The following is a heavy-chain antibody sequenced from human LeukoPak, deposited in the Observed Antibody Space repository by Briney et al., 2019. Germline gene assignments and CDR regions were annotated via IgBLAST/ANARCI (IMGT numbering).Heavy chain of an antibody. Sequence: PSETLSLTCIVSGDSISSYYWSWIRQPPGKGLEWIGYIYYSGSTNYNPSLKSRVTISVDTSKNQFSLKLSSVTAADTAVYYCARGDCSGGSCYLGWFDPWGQGTLVTVSS. CDR1: GDSISSYY. CDR2: IYYSGST. J-gene: IGHJ5*02. D-gene: IGHD2-15*01. V-gene: IGHV4-59*12. CDR3: ARGDCSGGSCYLGWFDP.